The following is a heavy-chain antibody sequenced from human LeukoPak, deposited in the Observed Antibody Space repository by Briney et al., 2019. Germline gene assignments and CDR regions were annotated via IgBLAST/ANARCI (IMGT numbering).Heavy chain of an antibody. CDR2: INPNSGGT. J-gene: IGHJ4*02. CDR3: ARERRSNGWYRADY. Sequence: ASVKVSCKASGYTFTGYYMHRVRQAPGQGLEWMGWINPNSGGTNYAQKFQGRVTMTRDTSISTAYMELSRLRSDDTAVYYCARERRSNGWYRADYWGQGTLVTVSS. CDR1: GYTFTGYY. V-gene: IGHV1-2*02. D-gene: IGHD6-19*01.